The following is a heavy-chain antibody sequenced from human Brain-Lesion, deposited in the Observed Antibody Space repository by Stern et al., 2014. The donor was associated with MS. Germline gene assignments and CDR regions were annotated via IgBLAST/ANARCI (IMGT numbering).Heavy chain of an antibody. V-gene: IGHV4-61*02. CDR3: ARGRVVPGFQYYATDV. D-gene: IGHD2-2*01. CDR1: GGSISSGGYY. J-gene: IGHJ6*02. CDR2: IFNSGST. Sequence: QVQLVESGPGLVKPSQTLSLSCTVSGGSISSGGYYWSWIRQPAGKGLEWIGRIFNSGSTSHNPSLKSRVTISIATSKTQFSLRLNSMPAADTAVYYCARGRVVPGFQYYATDVWGQGTTVIVSS.